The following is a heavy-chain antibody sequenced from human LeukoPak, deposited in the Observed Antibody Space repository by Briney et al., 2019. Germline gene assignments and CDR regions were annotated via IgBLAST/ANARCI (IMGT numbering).Heavy chain of an antibody. CDR3: ARTNSHAFDI. CDR1: GYSISSGYY. V-gene: IGHV4-38-2*02. CDR2: IYHSGST. D-gene: IGHD2/OR15-2a*01. J-gene: IGHJ3*02. Sequence: SETLSLTCIVSGYSISSGYYWGWIRQPPGKGLEWIGSIYHSGSTNYNPSLKGRVTIPVDKSKNQFSLKLSSVTAADTAVYYCARTNSHAFDIWGQGTMVTVSS.